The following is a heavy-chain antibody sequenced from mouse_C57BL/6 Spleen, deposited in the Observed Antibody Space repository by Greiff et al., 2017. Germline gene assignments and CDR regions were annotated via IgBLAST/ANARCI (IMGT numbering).Heavy chain of an antibody. J-gene: IGHJ4*01. D-gene: IGHD1-1*01. V-gene: IGHV5-17*01. CDR2: ISSGSSTI. CDR1: GFTFSDYG. Sequence: EVKLQESGGGLVKPGGSLKLSCAASGFTFSDYGMHWVRQAPEKGLEWVAYISSGSSTIYYADTVKGRFTISRDNAKNTLFLQMTSLRSEDTAMYYCAITTVVEGAMDYWGQGTSVTVSS. CDR3: AITTVVEGAMDY.